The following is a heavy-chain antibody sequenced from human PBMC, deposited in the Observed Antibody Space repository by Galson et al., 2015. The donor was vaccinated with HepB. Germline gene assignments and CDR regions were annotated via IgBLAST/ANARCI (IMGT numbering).Heavy chain of an antibody. CDR2: IKNRFYGGTS. V-gene: IGHV3-49*03. CDR3: TRAYYDSSGYTMGFDY. J-gene: IGHJ4*02. CDR1: GFTFGDYA. D-gene: IGHD3-22*01. Sequence: SLRLSCAGSGFTFGDYAMAWFRQAPGKGLEWVSFIKNRFYGGTSQYAASVKGRFTISRDDSQSIAYLQMNSLKSEDTAFYYCTRAYYDSSGYTMGFDYWGQGTLVTVAS.